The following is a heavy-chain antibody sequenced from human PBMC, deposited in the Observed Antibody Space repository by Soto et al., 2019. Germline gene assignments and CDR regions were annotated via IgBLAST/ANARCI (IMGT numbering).Heavy chain of an antibody. J-gene: IGHJ4*02. Sequence: WGSLRLSCAASGFTFISYAMILFRQSPVKWLEWVSAIISGSGGRTYYADSVKGRFTISRDNSKNTLYLQMNSLRAEDTAVYYCAKLMIYHDSSGYNWGQGTLVTVSS. V-gene: IGHV3-23*01. D-gene: IGHD3-22*01. CDR2: ISGSGGRT. CDR1: GFTFISYA. CDR3: AKLMIYHDSSGYN.